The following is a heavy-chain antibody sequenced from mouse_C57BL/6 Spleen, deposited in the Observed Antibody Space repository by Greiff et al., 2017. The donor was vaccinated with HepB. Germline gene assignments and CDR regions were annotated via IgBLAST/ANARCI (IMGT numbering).Heavy chain of an antibody. CDR3: ASGGSSYYFYY. V-gene: IGHV1-26*01. D-gene: IGHD1-1*01. Sequence: VQLQQSGPELVKPGASVKISCKASGYTFTDYYMNWVKQSHGKSLEWIGDINPNNGGTSYNQKFKGKATLTVDKSSSTAYMELRSLPSEDSAVYYCASGGSSYYFYYWGQGTTLTVSS. CDR2: INPNNGGT. J-gene: IGHJ2*01. CDR1: GYTFTDYY.